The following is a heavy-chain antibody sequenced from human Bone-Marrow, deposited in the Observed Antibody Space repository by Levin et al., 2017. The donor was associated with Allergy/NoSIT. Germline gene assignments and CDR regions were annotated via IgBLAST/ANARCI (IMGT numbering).Heavy chain of an antibody. CDR3: ARDRGGGNYGGNPSVGDYWFDP. CDR1: GYTFTSYG. CDR2: ISAYNGNT. V-gene: IGHV1-18*01. D-gene: IGHD4-23*01. J-gene: IGHJ5*02. Sequence: PGGSLRLSCKASGYTFTSYGISWVRQAPGQGLEWMGWISAYNGNTNYAQKLQGRVTMTTDTSTSTAYMELRSLRSDDTAVYYCARDRGGGNYGGNPSVGDYWFDPWGQGTLVTVSS.